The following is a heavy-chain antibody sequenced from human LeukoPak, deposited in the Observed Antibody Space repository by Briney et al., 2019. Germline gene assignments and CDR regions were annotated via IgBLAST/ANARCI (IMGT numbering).Heavy chain of an antibody. J-gene: IGHJ4*02. CDR1: GFTFSSYA. Sequence: SGGSLRLSCAASGFTFSSYAMSWVRQAPGKGLEWVANIKRDGSEKYYVDSVKGRFTISRDNAKNSLYLQLNSLRTEDTAVYYCARGRGSWYGVYFDYWGQGTLVTVSS. V-gene: IGHV3-7*01. CDR3: ARGRGSWYGVYFDY. D-gene: IGHD6-13*01. CDR2: IKRDGSEK.